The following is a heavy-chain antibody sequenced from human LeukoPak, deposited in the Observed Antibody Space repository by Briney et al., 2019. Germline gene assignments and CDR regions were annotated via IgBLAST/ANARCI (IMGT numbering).Heavy chain of an antibody. J-gene: IGHJ4*02. CDR2: IRYDGSKQ. V-gene: IGHV3-30*02. D-gene: IGHD6-13*01. CDR3: AKDYLAAAGIMFYFDY. Sequence: GGSLRLSCAASGFTFSNSGMHWVRQAPGKGLEWVAFIRYDGSKQYYADSVKGRFTISRDNSKNTLYLQMNSLRAEDTAVYYCAKDYLAAAGIMFYFDYWGQGTLVTVSS. CDR1: GFTFSNSG.